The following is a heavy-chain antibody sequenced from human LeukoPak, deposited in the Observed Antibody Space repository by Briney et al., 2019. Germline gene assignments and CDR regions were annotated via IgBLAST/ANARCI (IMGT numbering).Heavy chain of an antibody. CDR3: ARHRFVIVRGEGWFDP. CDR1: GGSISSGTYH. CDR2: ISYTGTT. V-gene: IGHV4-39*01. Sequence: SETLSLTCTVSGGSISSGTYHWGWIRQPPGKGLEWVGSISYTGTTYYTPSLKSRVTVSVDTSKNQFSLQLSSVTAADTAVYYCARHRFVIVRGEGWFDPWGQGTLVTVSS. J-gene: IGHJ5*02. D-gene: IGHD3-10*01.